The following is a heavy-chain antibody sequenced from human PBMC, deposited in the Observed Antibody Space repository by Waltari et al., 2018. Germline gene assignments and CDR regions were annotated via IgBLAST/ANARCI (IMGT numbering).Heavy chain of an antibody. D-gene: IGHD2-21*01. CDR1: GFPFSGYS. J-gene: IGHJ4*02. CDR2: ISGSGGST. V-gene: IGHV3-23*01. CDR3: AKVRSRDFDY. Sequence: ELQLLASGVCLVQPGGSLRLSCAASGFPFSGYSMIWVRQAPGKGLEWVSVISGSGGSTYYADSVKGRFTISRDNSKNTLYLQMNSLRAEDTAVYYCAKVRSRDFDYWGQGTLVTVSS.